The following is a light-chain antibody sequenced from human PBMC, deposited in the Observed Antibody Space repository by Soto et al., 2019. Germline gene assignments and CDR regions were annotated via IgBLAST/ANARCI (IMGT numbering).Light chain of an antibody. J-gene: IGKJ1*01. CDR1: QSVRSGY. Sequence: TQSPGTVSLSPGERATLSCRASQSVRSGYLAWYQQKPGQAPRLLIYGASNRATGIPDRFSGSGSGTEFTLTISSLQSEDFAVYYCQQYNNWPRTFGQGTKVDI. CDR3: QQYNNWPRT. V-gene: IGKV3D-15*01. CDR2: GAS.